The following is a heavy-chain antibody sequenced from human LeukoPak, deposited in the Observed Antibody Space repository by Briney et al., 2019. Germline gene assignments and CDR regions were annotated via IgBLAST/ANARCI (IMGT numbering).Heavy chain of an antibody. V-gene: IGHV3-7*01. CDR1: GFTFSRYW. Sequence: GGSLRLSCAAPGFTFSRYWMTWVRQAPGKGLEWVANIKEDGSEKYYVDSVKGRFTISRDNAKNSLYLQMNSLRAEDTAVYYCARPAGWGSLDYWGQGTLVTVSS. CDR3: ARPAGWGSLDY. J-gene: IGHJ4*02. CDR2: IKEDGSEK. D-gene: IGHD7-27*01.